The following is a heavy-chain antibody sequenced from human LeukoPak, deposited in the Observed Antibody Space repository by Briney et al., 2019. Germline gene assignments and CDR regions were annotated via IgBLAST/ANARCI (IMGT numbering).Heavy chain of an antibody. CDR1: GYSISSGYY. Sequence: SETLSLTCTVSGYSISSGYYWGWIRQPPGKGLEWIGSIYHSGSTYYNPSLESRVTISVDASKNQFSLKLSSVTAADTAVYYCARHTHYFDTSGYRLDYWGQGTLVTVSS. V-gene: IGHV4-38-2*02. CDR3: ARHTHYFDTSGYRLDY. D-gene: IGHD3-22*01. J-gene: IGHJ4*02. CDR2: IYHSGST.